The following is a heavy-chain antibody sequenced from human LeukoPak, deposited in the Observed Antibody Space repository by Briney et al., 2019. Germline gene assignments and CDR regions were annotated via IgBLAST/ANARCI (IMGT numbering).Heavy chain of an antibody. CDR1: GFTFDDYA. J-gene: IGHJ4*02. V-gene: IGHV3-9*01. Sequence: GGSLRLSCAASGFTFDDYAMHWVRQAPGKGLEWVSGISWNSGNIDYADSVKGRFTISRDNAKNSLYLQMNSLRAEDTALYYCAKVTSSGYNYGYNYFDYWGQGTLVTVSS. D-gene: IGHD5-18*01. CDR2: ISWNSGNI. CDR3: AKVTSSGYNYGYNYFDY.